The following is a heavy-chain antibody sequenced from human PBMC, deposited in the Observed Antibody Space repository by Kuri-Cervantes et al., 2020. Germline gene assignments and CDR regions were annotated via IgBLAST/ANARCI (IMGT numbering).Heavy chain of an antibody. V-gene: IGHV3-11*01. CDR1: GFTFSDYY. CDR2: ISSSGSTI. J-gene: IGHJ4*02. Sequence: GGSLRLSCAASGFTFSDYYMSWIRQAPGKGLEWVSYISSSGSTIYYADSVKGRFTISRDNSKNMVYLQMNSLRGEDTAVYYCARGPRKWYYFEYWGRGTLVTVSS. D-gene: IGHD2-15*01. CDR3: ARGPRKWYYFEY.